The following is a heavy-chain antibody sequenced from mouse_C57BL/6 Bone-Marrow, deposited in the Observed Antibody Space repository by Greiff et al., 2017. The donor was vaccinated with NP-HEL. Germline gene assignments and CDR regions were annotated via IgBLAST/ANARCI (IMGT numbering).Heavy chain of an antibody. J-gene: IGHJ2*01. CDR1: GYSIPSGYY. CDR3: ANYYGNYGFDY. Sequence: EVKLQESGPGLVKPSQSLSLTCSVTGYSIPSGYYWNWIRQFPGNKLEWMGYISYDGSNNYNPSLKNRISITRDTSKNQFFLKLNSVTTEDTATYYCANYYGNYGFDYWGQGTTLTVSS. D-gene: IGHD2-1*01. CDR2: ISYDGSN. V-gene: IGHV3-6*01.